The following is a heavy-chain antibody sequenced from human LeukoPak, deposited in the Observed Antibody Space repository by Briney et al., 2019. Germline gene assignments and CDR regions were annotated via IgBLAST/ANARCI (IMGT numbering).Heavy chain of an antibody. CDR3: ARGRNSGYDLEY. CDR1: GASINNNF. J-gene: IGHJ4*02. D-gene: IGHD5-12*01. CDR2: INHSART. Sequence: SETLSLICTVSGASINNNFWTWIRQAPGKGLEWIGEINHSARTNYNPSLKSRVTISGDTSNNQFSLKLNSVTAADTAVYFCARGRNSGYDLEYWGQGTLVTVSS. V-gene: IGHV4-34*01.